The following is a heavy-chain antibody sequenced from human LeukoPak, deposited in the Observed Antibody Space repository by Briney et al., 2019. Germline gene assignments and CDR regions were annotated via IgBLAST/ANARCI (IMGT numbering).Heavy chain of an antibody. J-gene: IGHJ4*02. CDR2: IYTSGST. D-gene: IGHD3-10*01. V-gene: IGHV4-4*07. Sequence: PSETLSLTCTVSGGSISSYYWSWIRQPPGKGLEWIGRIYTSGSTNYNPSLKSRVTMSVDTSKNQFSLKLSSVTAADTAVYYCARVRSLWFGEPYFDYWGQGTLVTVSS. CDR1: GGSISSYY. CDR3: ARVRSLWFGEPYFDY.